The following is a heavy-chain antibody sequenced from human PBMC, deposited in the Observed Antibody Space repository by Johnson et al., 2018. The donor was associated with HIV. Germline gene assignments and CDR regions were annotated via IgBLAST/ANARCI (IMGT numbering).Heavy chain of an antibody. Sequence: VQLVESGGGLVQPGGSLRLSCAASGFTFSSYWMSWVRQAPGKGLEWVANIKQDGSEKYYVDSVKGRFTISRDNAKNSLYLQMKSLRAEDTAVYYCTGGGGGWLDDFDTWGQGTMVIGSS. CDR2: IKQDGSEK. J-gene: IGHJ3*02. CDR1: GFTFSSYW. CDR3: TGGGGGWLDDFDT. V-gene: IGHV3-7*05. D-gene: IGHD3-16*01.